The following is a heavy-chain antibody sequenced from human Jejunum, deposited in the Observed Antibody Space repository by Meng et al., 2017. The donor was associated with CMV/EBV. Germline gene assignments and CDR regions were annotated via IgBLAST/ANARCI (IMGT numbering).Heavy chain of an antibody. D-gene: IGHD3-16*01. V-gene: IGHV4-61*01. CDR3: ARGGWGNWNFEH. J-gene: IGHJ4*02. Sequence: VSGGSPPTPNSSWFWIRLPPGKGLEWIGLVEDGGTTRYKPSLVSRVSISVDTSKNQFSLTLNSVTAADTAIYYCARGGWGNWNFEHWGQGKLVTVSS. CDR1: GGSPPTPNSS. CDR2: VEDGGTT.